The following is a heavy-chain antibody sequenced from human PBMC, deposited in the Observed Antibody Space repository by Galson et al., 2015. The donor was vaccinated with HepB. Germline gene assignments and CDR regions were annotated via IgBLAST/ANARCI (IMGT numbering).Heavy chain of an antibody. V-gene: IGHV3-53*01. D-gene: IGHD4-17*01. CDR3: SRYGARTNAFDI. CDR2: IYSGGTI. Sequence: SLRLSCAASGFSVSSDYMNWVRQAPGKGLEWVSIIYSGGTIYYADSVKGRFTISRDNSKNTLYLQMDSLRAEDTAVYYCSRYGARTNAFDIWGQGTMVIVSS. J-gene: IGHJ3*02. CDR1: GFSVSSDY.